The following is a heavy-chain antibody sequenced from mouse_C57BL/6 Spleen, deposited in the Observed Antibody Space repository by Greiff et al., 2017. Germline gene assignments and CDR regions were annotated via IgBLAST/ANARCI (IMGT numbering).Heavy chain of an antibody. CDR2: INPSTGGT. Sequence: EVQLQQSGPELVKPGASVKISCKASGYSFTGYYMNWVKQSPEKSLEWIGEINPSTGGTTYNQKFKAKATLTVDKSSSTAYMQLKSLTSEDSAVYYCARDWDQGSFDYGGQGTTLTVSS. CDR1: GYSFTGYY. CDR3: ARDWDQGSFDY. V-gene: IGHV1-42*01. J-gene: IGHJ2*01. D-gene: IGHD4-1*01.